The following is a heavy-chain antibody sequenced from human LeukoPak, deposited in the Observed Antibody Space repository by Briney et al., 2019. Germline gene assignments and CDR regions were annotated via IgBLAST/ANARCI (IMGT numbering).Heavy chain of an antibody. J-gene: IGHJ4*02. V-gene: IGHV1-18*01. CDR2: ISAYNGNT. D-gene: IGHD6-19*01. Sequence: ASVKVSCKASGYTFTSYAMNWVRQAPGQGLEWMGWISAYNGNTNYAQKLQGRVTMTTDTSTSTAYMELRSLRSDDTAVYYCARDIEGTAVAGTPFDYWGQGTLVTVSS. CDR3: ARDIEGTAVAGTPFDY. CDR1: GYTFTSYA.